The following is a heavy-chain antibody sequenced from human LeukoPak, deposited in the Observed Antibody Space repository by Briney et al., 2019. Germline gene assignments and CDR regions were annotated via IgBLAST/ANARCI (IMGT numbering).Heavy chain of an antibody. CDR1: GGSISSSSYY. J-gene: IGHJ6*03. CDR2: IYHSGST. Sequence: PSETLSLTCTVSGGSISSSSYYWGWIRQPPGKGLEWIGSIYHSGSTYYNPSLKSRVTISVDTSKNQFSLKLSSVTAADTAVYYCARLYCSSTSCYSILHYYYMDVWGKGTTVTVSS. CDR3: ARLYCSSTSCYSILHYYYMDV. V-gene: IGHV4-39*07. D-gene: IGHD2-2*01.